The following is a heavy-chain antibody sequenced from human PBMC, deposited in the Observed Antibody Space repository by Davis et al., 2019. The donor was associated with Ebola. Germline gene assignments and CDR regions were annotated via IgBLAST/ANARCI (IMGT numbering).Heavy chain of an antibody. CDR3: AKIGGRSIFGVVIILEGGMDV. J-gene: IGHJ6*02. CDR2: IWYDGSNK. Sequence: GESLKISCAASGFTFSSYGMHWVRQAPGKGLEWVAVIWYDGSNKYYADSVKGRFTISRDNSKNTLYLQMNSLRAEDTAVYYCAKIGGRSIFGVVIILEGGMDVWGQGTTVTVSS. CDR1: GFTFSSYG. V-gene: IGHV3-33*06. D-gene: IGHD3-3*01.